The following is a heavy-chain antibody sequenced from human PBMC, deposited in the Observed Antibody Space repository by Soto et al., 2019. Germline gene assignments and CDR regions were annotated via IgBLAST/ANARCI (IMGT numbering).Heavy chain of an antibody. CDR3: ASANSSDSSGYAFEP. J-gene: IGHJ5*02. Sequence: GASVKVSCKASGYTFTKYVIHWVRQATGQGLEWMGIINPNGGTTTYAQKFQGRVTITADESTRTAYMELSSVRSEDPAMYHCASANSSDSSGYAFEPWGQGTLVTVAS. CDR2: INPNGGTT. CDR1: GYTFTKYV. V-gene: IGHV1-46*01. D-gene: IGHD3-22*01.